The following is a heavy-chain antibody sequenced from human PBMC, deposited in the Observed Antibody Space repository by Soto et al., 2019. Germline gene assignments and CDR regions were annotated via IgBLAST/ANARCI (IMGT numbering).Heavy chain of an antibody. CDR2: ISGSGGST. D-gene: IGHD1-1*01. J-gene: IGHJ6*02. CDR1: GFTFISYA. Sequence: GGSLRLSCAVSGFTFISYAMSWVRQAPGKWLEWVSAISGSGGSTYYADSVKGPFTISRDNSKNTLYLQMNRLIAEDTAVYYCAKVSSQLELAYDMDVWGQGTTVTVSS. CDR3: AKVSSQLELAYDMDV. V-gene: IGHV3-23*01.